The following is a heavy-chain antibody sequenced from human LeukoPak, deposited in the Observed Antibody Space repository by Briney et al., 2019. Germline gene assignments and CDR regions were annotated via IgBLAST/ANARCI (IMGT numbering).Heavy chain of an antibody. CDR2: IGYDGRNK. J-gene: IGHJ6*02. CDR3: AKNGRYGYGDLGDYYYGMDV. V-gene: IGHV3-30*02. D-gene: IGHD4-17*01. CDR1: GFTFSSYG. Sequence: PGGSLRLSCAASGFTFSSYGIHWVRQAPGKGLEWVTFIGYDGRNKYYADSVKGRFTISRDNSKNTLYLQMNSLRAEDTAVYYCAKNGRYGYGDLGDYYYGMDVWGQGTTVTVSS.